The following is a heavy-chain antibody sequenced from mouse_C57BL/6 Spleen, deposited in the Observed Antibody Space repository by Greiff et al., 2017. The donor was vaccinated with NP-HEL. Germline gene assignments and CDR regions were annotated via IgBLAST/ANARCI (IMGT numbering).Heavy chain of an antibody. J-gene: IGHJ4*01. CDR2: IDPSDSYT. V-gene: IGHV1-59*01. CDR3: AKRRIYYGNYDYAMGG. Sequence: QVQLQQPGAELVRPGTSVKLSCKASGYTFTSYWMHWVKQRPGQGLEWIGVIDPSDSYTNYNQKFKGKATLTVDTSSSTAYMQRSSLTAEDSAVYYCAKRRIYYGNYDYAMGGWGQGTSVTAAS. CDR1: GYTFTSYW. D-gene: IGHD2-1*01.